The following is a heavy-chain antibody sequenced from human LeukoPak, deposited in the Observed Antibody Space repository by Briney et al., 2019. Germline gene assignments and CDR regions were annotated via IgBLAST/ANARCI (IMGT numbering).Heavy chain of an antibody. D-gene: IGHD5-18*01. V-gene: IGHV1-2*06. CDR2: INPNSGGT. CDR1: GYTFTGYY. Sequence: GASVKVSCKASGYTFTGYYMHWVRQAPGQGLEWMGRINPNSGGTNYAQKFQGRVTMTRDTSISTAYMELSRLRSDDTAVYYCARGYSYGLGTFDYWGQGTLVTVSS. J-gene: IGHJ4*02. CDR3: ARGYSYGLGTFDY.